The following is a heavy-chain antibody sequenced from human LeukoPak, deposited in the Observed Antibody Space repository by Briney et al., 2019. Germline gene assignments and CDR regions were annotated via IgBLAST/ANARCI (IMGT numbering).Heavy chain of an antibody. CDR1: GYTFTNYG. Sequence: GASVKVSFEASGYTFTNYGITWVRQAPGQGLEWMGWISPYKGDRNYAQSLQGRVTMTTDTSTSTAYMEVRSLRSDDTAVYYCATEGGWQPTDYGDNVYWGQGTLVTVSS. V-gene: IGHV1-18*01. J-gene: IGHJ4*02. CDR3: ATEGGWQPTDYGDNVY. CDR2: ISPYKGDR. D-gene: IGHD4-17*01.